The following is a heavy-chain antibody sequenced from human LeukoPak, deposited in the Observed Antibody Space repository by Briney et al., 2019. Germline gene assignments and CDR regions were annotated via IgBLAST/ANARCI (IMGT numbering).Heavy chain of an antibody. V-gene: IGHV4-59*01. D-gene: IGHD6-13*01. CDR2: INYSGST. CDR1: GGSISSYY. Sequence: SETLSLTCTVSGGSISSYYRSWIRQPPGKGLEWIGSINYSGSTTYNPSRKSRVTISVETCNTQFSLKLSSVTAADTAGYYCARNREKAAATHYGMDDWGQGTTVTVSS. CDR3: ARNREKAAATHYGMDD. J-gene: IGHJ6*02.